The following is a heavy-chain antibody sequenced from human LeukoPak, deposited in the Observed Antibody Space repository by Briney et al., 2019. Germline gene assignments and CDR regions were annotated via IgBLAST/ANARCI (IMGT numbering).Heavy chain of an antibody. CDR1: GWSFSGYY. J-gene: IGHJ6*02. D-gene: IGHD3-22*01. CDR2: INHSGST. V-gene: IGHV4-34*01. CDR3: ARSRVSSGYYYYYYGMDV. Sequence: SETLSLTCAVYGWSFSGYYWSWIRQPPGKGLDWNGEINHSGSTNYNPSLKSRVTISVDTSKNQFSLKLSSVTAADTAVYYCARSRVSSGYYYYYYGMDVWGQGTTVTVSS.